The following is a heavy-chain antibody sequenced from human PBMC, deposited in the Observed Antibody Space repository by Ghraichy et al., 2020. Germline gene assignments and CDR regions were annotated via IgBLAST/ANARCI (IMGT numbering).Heavy chain of an antibody. CDR3: ARQDSSSWYRWFDP. CDR1: GTSVGSHY. CDR2: IYTSGST. J-gene: IGHJ5*02. Sequence: SETLSLTCTVSGTSVGSHYWSWLRQPAGKGLEWIGRIYTSGSTTNHPSLRGRVTISVDTSKNQVSLNLTSVTAADTAVYYCARQDSSSWYRWFDPWGQGILVTVPS. V-gene: IGHV4-4*07. D-gene: IGHD6-13*01.